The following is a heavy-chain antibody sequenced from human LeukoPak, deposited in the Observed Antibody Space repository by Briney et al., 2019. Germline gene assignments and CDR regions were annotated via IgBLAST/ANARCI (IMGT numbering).Heavy chain of an antibody. Sequence: SETLSLTCTVSGGSISSYYWSWIRQPAGKGLEWIGRIYTSGSTNYNPSLKSRVTMSVDTSKNQFSLKLSSVTAADMAVYYCARAGVEYYDFWSGRYGMDVWGQGTTVTVSS. J-gene: IGHJ6*02. CDR1: GGSISSYY. CDR3: ARAGVEYYDFWSGRYGMDV. D-gene: IGHD3-3*01. V-gene: IGHV4-4*07. CDR2: IYTSGST.